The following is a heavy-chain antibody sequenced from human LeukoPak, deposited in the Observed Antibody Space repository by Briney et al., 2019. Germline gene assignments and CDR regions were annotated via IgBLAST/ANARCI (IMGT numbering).Heavy chain of an antibody. CDR1: GLTFSTYW. Sequence: GGSLRLSCAASGLTFSTYWMYWVRQAPGKGLEWVANIKQDGSHKYYVDSVKGRFTISRDNAKNSLYLQMNSLRVEDTAVYYCVREEGYWGQGTLVTVSS. CDR3: VREEGY. CDR2: IKQDGSHK. V-gene: IGHV3-7*01. J-gene: IGHJ4*02.